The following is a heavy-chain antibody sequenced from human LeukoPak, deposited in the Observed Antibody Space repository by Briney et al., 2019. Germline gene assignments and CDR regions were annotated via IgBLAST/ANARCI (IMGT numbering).Heavy chain of an antibody. Sequence: GGSLRLSCAASGFTFSTYSMKWVRQAPGKGMEWLSYISSSSGTIYYADSVKGRFTISRDNAKNSLYLQMNGLRDEDTAVYYCARDQSDYYGSGSYSEGSYWGQGTLVTVSS. V-gene: IGHV3-48*02. CDR1: GFTFSTYS. D-gene: IGHD3-10*01. J-gene: IGHJ4*02. CDR2: ISSSSGTI. CDR3: ARDQSDYYGSGSYSEGSY.